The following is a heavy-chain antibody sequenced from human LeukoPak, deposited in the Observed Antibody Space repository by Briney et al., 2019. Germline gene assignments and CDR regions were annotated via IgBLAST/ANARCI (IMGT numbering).Heavy chain of an antibody. V-gene: IGHV1-69*04. D-gene: IGHD6-13*01. Sequence: GSSVKVSCKASGGTFSSYAISWVRQAPGQGLEWMGRIIPILGIANYAQKFQGRVTITADKSTSTAYMELSSLRSEDTAVYYCARDPGIAAAGLDYWGQGTLVTVSS. CDR3: ARDPGIAAAGLDY. J-gene: IGHJ4*02. CDR1: GGTFSSYA. CDR2: IIPILGIA.